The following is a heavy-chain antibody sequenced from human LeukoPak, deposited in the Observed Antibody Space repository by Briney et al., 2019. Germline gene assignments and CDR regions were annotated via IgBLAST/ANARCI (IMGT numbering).Heavy chain of an antibody. J-gene: IGHJ3*02. CDR1: GYTFTSYY. Sequence: ASVKVSCKASGYTFTSYYMHWVRQAPGQGLEWMGIIKPSGGSTSYAQKFQGRVTMTRDTSTSTVYMDLSSLRSEDTAVYYCASERHSSGWYLGSFAFDIWGQGTMVTVSS. D-gene: IGHD6-19*01. V-gene: IGHV1-46*01. CDR2: IKPSGGST. CDR3: ASERHSSGWYLGSFAFDI.